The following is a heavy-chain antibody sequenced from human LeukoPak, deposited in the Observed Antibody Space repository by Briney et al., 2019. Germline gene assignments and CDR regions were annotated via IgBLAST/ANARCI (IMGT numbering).Heavy chain of an antibody. CDR3: ARFRAGVGEPYGDY. Sequence: ASVKVSCKASGYTFTSYGISWVRQAPGQGLEWMGWISGYNGNTNYAQKLQGRVTMTTETSTSTAYMELRSLRFDGTAVYYCARFRAGVGEPYGDYWGQGTLVTVSS. V-gene: IGHV1-18*01. D-gene: IGHD3-10*01. CDR1: GYTFTSYG. J-gene: IGHJ4*02. CDR2: ISGYNGNT.